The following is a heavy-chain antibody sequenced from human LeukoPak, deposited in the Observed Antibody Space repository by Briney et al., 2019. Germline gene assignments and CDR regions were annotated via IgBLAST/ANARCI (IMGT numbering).Heavy chain of an antibody. CDR2: ISYDGSNK. CDR3: ARPQYYFDY. D-gene: IGHD5-24*01. CDR1: GFTFSSYA. Sequence: PGGSLRLSCAASGFTFSSYAMHWDRQAPGKGLEWVAVISYDGSNKYYADSVKGRFTISRDNSKNTLYLQMNSLRAEDTAVYYCARPQYYFDYWGQGTLVTVSS. J-gene: IGHJ4*02. V-gene: IGHV3-30-3*01.